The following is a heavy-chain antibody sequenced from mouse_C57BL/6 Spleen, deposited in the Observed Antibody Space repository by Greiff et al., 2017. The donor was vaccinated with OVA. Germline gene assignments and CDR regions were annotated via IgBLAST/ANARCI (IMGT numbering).Heavy chain of an antibody. CDR3: TRWSAGPLDY. J-gene: IGHJ2*01. CDR2: IDPETGGT. D-gene: IGHD3-2*02. Sequence: VQLQESGAELARPGASVTLSCKASGYPFTDYEMHWVKQTPVHGLEWIGAIDPETGGTAYNQKFKGKAILTADKSSSTAYMELRSLTSEDSAVYYCTRWSAGPLDYWGQGTTLTVSS. CDR1: GYPFTDYE. V-gene: IGHV1-15*01.